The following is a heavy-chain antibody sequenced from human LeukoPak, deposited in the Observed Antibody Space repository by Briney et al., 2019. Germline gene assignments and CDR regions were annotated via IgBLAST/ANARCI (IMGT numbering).Heavy chain of an antibody. CDR2: INAGNGNT. J-gene: IGHJ5*02. V-gene: IGHV1-3*01. Sequence: ASVKVSCKASGYTLTSYAMHWVRQAPGQRLEWMGWINAGNGNTKYSQKFQGRVTITRDTSASTAYMELSSLRSEDTAVYYCARHGTIFGVVGTRGWFDPWGQGTLVTVSS. D-gene: IGHD3-3*01. CDR3: ARHGTIFGVVGTRGWFDP. CDR1: GYTLTSYA.